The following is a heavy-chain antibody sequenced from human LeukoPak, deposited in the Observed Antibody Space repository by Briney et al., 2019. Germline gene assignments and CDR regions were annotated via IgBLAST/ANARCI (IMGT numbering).Heavy chain of an antibody. CDR2: LDPEDGET. D-gene: IGHD6-13*01. J-gene: IGHJ6*04. Sequence: ASVTVSFKVSGYTLTELSMHWVRQAPGKGLEWMGSLDPEDGETIYAQKFQGRVTMTEDTSTDTAYMELSSLRSEDTAVYYCATGLIAAASTGYYYYGMDVWGKGTTVTVSS. V-gene: IGHV1-24*01. CDR1: GYTLTELS. CDR3: ATGLIAAASTGYYYYGMDV.